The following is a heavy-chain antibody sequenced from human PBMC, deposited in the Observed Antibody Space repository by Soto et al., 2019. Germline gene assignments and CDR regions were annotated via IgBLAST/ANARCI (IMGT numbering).Heavy chain of an antibody. Sequence: ASVKVCCNVSGYTLPELSMHWVRQAPGKGLEWMGGFDPEDGETIYAQKCQGRVTMTEDTSTDTAYMELSSLRSEDTAVYYCATALLATIPDSYYWVHGTLFTVSS. CDR3: ATALLATIPDSYY. CDR2: FDPEDGET. V-gene: IGHV1-24*01. CDR1: GYTLPELS. D-gene: IGHD5-12*01. J-gene: IGHJ4*01.